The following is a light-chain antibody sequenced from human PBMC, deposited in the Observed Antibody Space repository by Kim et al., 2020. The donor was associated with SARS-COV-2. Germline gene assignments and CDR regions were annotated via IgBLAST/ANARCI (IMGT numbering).Light chain of an antibody. V-gene: IGLV1-40*01. J-gene: IGLJ2*01. CDR1: SSNIGAGYD. CDR3: QSYDSSLSGFVV. CDR2: GNS. Sequence: VTISWTGSSSNIGAGYDVHWYQQLPGTAPKLLIYGNSNRPSGVPDRFSGSKSGTSASLAITGLQAEDEADYYCQSYDSSLSGFVVFGGGTQLTVL.